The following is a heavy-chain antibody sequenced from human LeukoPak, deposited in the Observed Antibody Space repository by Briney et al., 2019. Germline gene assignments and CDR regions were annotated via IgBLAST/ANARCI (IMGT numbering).Heavy chain of an antibody. J-gene: IGHJ4*02. D-gene: IGHD3-10*01. Sequence: PGGSLRLSCAASGFTFSSYAMSWVRQAPGKGLEWVSAISWNSGSIGYADSVKGRFTISRDNAKNSLYLQMNSLRAEDTALCYCAKDIFTMVRGVADYWGQGTLVTVSS. V-gene: IGHV3-9*01. CDR3: AKDIFTMVRGVADY. CDR1: GFTFSSYA. CDR2: ISWNSGSI.